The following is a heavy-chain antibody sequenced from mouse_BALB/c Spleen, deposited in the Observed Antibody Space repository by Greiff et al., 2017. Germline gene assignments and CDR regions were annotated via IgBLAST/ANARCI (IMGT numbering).Heavy chain of an antibody. CDR1: GYTFTSYW. CDR2: INPSNGRT. D-gene: IGHD2-1*01. Sequence: QVQLQQSGAELVKPGASVKLSCKASGYTFTSYWMHWVKQRPGQGLEWIGEINPSNGRTNYNEKFKSKATLTVDKSSSTAYMQLSSLTSEDSAVYYCARGRDYGNSFDYWGQGTTLTVSS. J-gene: IGHJ2*01. V-gene: IGHV1S81*02. CDR3: ARGRDYGNSFDY.